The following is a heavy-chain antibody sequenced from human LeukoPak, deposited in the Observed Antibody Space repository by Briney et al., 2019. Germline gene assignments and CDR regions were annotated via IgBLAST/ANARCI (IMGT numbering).Heavy chain of an antibody. CDR3: AKDMSSSDSSGYPFDY. CDR1: GITFDDYA. CDR2: ISWNSGSI. Sequence: GRSLRLSCAASGITFDDYAMHWVRQAPGKGLEWVSGISWNSGSIGYADSVKGRFTISRDNAKNSLYLQMNSLRAEDMALYYCAKDMSSSDSSGYPFDYWGQGTVVTVSS. V-gene: IGHV3-9*03. J-gene: IGHJ4*02. D-gene: IGHD3-22*01.